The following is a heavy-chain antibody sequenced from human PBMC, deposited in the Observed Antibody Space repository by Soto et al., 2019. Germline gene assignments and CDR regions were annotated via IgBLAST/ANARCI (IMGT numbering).Heavy chain of an antibody. CDR1: GFTFSSYW. CDR2: IKQDGSEK. CDR3: ARDYYGSGSYYKGWFDP. D-gene: IGHD3-10*01. J-gene: IGHJ5*02. Sequence: HPGGSLRLSCAASGFTFSSYWMSWVRQAPGKGLEWVANIKQDGSEKYYVDSVKGRFTISRDNAKNSLYLQMNSLRAEDTAVYYCARDYYGSGSYYKGWFDPWGQGTLVTVSS. V-gene: IGHV3-7*03.